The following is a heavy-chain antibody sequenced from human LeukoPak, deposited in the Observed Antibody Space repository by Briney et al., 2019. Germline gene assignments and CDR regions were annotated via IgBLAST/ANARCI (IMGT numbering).Heavy chain of an antibody. CDR2: ISYDGSNK. J-gene: IGHJ4*02. CDR1: GFTFSSYG. Sequence: GGSLRLSCAASGFTFSSYGMHWVRQAPGKGLERVAVISYDGSNKYYADSVKGRFTISRDNSENTLYLQMNSLRAEDTAVYYCAKEVDIVATPTTHFDYWGQGTLVTVSS. CDR3: AKEVDIVATPTTHFDY. V-gene: IGHV3-30*18. D-gene: IGHD5-12*01.